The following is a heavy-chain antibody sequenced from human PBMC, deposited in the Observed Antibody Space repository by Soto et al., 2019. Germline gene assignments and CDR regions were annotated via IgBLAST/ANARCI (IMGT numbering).Heavy chain of an antibody. Sequence: GGSLRLSCAASGFTFSSYAMSWVRRAPGKGLEWVSAISGSGGSTYYADSVKGRFTISRDNSKNTLYLQMNSLRAEDTAVYYCAKAVRAADFWSGYYTYWGQGTLVTVSS. V-gene: IGHV3-23*01. D-gene: IGHD3-3*01. CDR1: GFTFSSYA. J-gene: IGHJ4*02. CDR2: ISGSGGST. CDR3: AKAVRAADFWSGYYTY.